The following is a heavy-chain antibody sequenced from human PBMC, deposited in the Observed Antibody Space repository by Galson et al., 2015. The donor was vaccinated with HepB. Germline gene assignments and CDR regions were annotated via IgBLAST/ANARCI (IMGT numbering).Heavy chain of an antibody. CDR1: GFTFRTYA. D-gene: IGHD3-3*01. J-gene: IGHJ4*02. Sequence: SLRLSCAASGFTFRTYAMSWVRQAPGKGLEWVSGISGSGGSAYYADSVKGRFTISRDNSNNTLYLQMNSLRAEDTAVYYSAKVHNFWSGYHDYWGQGTLVTVSS. V-gene: IGHV3-23*01. CDR3: AKVHNFWSGYHDY. CDR2: ISGSGGSA.